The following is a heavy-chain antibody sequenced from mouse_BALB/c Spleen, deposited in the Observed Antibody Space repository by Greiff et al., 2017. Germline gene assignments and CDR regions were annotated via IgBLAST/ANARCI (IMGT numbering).Heavy chain of an antibody. D-gene: IGHD4-1*02. CDR1: GYTFTDYE. J-gene: IGHJ3*01. V-gene: IGHV1-15*01. CDR2: IDPETGGT. CDR3: TIDDAVQLGRWFAY. Sequence: QVQLQQPGAELVRPGASVTLSCKASGYTFTDYEMHWVKQTPVHGLEWIGAIDPETGGTAYNQKFKGKATLTADKSSSTAYMELRSLTSEDSAVYYCTIDDAVQLGRWFAYWGQGTLVTVSA.